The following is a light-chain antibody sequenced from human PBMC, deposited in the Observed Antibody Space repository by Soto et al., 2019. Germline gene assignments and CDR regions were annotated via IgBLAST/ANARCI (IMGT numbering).Light chain of an antibody. CDR3: QQYNSYSVNA. CDR2: DAS. V-gene: IGKV1-5*01. J-gene: IGKJ2*01. CDR1: QSISGW. Sequence: DIQMTQSPYTLSPSVGDRVSITCRASQSISGWLAWYQQKPGKAPKLLIYDASSLESGVPSRFSGSGSGTEFSLTISRLQPDDFATYYCQQYNSYSVNAFGQGAKVDIK.